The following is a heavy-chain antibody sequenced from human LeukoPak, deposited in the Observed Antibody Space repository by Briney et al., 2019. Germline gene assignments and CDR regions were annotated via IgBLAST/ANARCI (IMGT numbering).Heavy chain of an antibody. J-gene: IGHJ4*02. CDR1: GFTFSSYG. CDR2: ISGSGNRA. V-gene: IGHV3-23*01. CDR3: AKDADISVELVVITSFDS. D-gene: IGHD3-22*01. Sequence: GGSLRLSCAASGFTFSSYGMSWVRQAPGKGLEWVSAISGSGNRAYHADSVKGRFTISRDNSKNMLYLQMNSLRAEDTALYYCAKDADISVELVVITSFDSWGQGTLVTVSS.